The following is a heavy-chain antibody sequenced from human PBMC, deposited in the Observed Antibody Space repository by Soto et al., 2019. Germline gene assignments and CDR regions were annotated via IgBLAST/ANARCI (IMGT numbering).Heavy chain of an antibody. J-gene: IGHJ4*02. D-gene: IGHD6-13*01. CDR3: ASSIGAVGSRFDY. CDR1: GYTFTGYY. Sequence: ASVKVSCKASGYTFTGYYMHWVRQAPGQGLEWMGRINPNSGGTNYAQKFQGWVTMTRDTSMSTAYMELSRLRSEDTAVYYCASSIGAVGSRFDYWGQGIPVTVSS. V-gene: IGHV1-2*04. CDR2: INPNSGGT.